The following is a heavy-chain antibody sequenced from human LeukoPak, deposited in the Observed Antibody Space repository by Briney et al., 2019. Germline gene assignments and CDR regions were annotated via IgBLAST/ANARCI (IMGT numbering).Heavy chain of an antibody. V-gene: IGHV1-18*01. Sequence: GASVKVSYKASGYTFTSYGISWVRQAPGQGLEWMGWISAYNGNTNYAQKLQGRVTMTTDTSTSTAYMELRSLRSDDTAVYYCARDGIEVLRFLEWSLDYWGQGTLVTVSS. CDR3: ARDGIEVLRFLEWSLDY. D-gene: IGHD3-3*01. CDR2: ISAYNGNT. CDR1: GYTFTSYG. J-gene: IGHJ4*02.